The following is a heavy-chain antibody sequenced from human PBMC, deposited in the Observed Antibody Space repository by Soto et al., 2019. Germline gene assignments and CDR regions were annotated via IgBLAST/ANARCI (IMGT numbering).Heavy chain of an antibody. V-gene: IGHV3-53*01. CDR1: GFSVGGXX. CDR2: IYSGGNP. Sequence: EERLVQSGGGLVQPGGSLRLSCAASGFSVGGXXMSWVRQAPGKGLELVSLIYSGGNPFYADSMKGRFTLSRDNSNNMLYLQMDSLRAEDTAVYYCARGPNSDCWGQGTLVIVSS. J-gene: IGHJ4*02. CDR3: ARGPNSDC. D-gene: IGHD2-21*01.